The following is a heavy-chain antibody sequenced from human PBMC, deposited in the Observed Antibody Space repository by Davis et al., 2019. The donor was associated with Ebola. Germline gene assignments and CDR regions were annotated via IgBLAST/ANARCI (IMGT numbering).Heavy chain of an antibody. CDR2: INPNSGPNSGGT. CDR1: GYTFTGHY. J-gene: IGHJ4*02. Sequence: ASVKVSCKASGYTFTGHYMHWVRQAPGQGLEWMGWINPNSGPNSGGTIYAQKFQGRVTMTRDTSMSTAFMELNSLRSDDTAIYYCARDRAATGTPGYFDYWGQGTLVTVSS. D-gene: IGHD6-13*01. V-gene: IGHV1-2*02. CDR3: ARDRAATGTPGYFDY.